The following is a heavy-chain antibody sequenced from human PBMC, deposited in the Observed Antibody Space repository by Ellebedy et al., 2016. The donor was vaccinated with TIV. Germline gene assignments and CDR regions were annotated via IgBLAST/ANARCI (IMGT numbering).Heavy chain of an antibody. CDR2: ITSSSNT. Sequence: GESLKISCAASGFKFSDYQMSWIRQAPGKGLEWVSYITSSSNTNYADSVKGRFTISRDNAKNSLYLQMNSLRVEDTAAYYCARDSDFSSSWYGNAFDIWGQGTMVTVSS. CDR1: GFKFSDYQ. J-gene: IGHJ3*02. CDR3: ARDSDFSSSWYGNAFDI. D-gene: IGHD6-13*01. V-gene: IGHV3-11*06.